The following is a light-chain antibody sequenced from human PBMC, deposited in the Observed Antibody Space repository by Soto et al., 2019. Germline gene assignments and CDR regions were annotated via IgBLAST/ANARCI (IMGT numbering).Light chain of an antibody. CDR2: KAS. Sequence: DIQMTQSPSTLSASVGDTVTITCRASQSISSWLAWYQQKPGKAPNLLIYKASSLEGGVPSRFSGSGSATEFTLTINSLQPDDFATYYCQQYNSNPWKFGQGTKVEIK. CDR3: QQYNSNPWK. CDR1: QSISSW. J-gene: IGKJ1*01. V-gene: IGKV1-5*03.